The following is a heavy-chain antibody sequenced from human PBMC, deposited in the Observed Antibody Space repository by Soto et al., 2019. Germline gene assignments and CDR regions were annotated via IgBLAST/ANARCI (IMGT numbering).Heavy chain of an antibody. CDR3: ATRAVAGTPNWFDP. CDR1: GYTLTELS. V-gene: IGHV1-24*01. CDR2: FDPEDGET. D-gene: IGHD6-19*01. Sequence: GASVKVSCKVSGYTLTELSMHWVRQAPGKGLEWMGGFDPEDGETIYAQKFQGRVTMTEDTSTDTAYMELSSLRSEDTAVHYCATRAVAGTPNWFDPWGQGTLVTVSS. J-gene: IGHJ5*02.